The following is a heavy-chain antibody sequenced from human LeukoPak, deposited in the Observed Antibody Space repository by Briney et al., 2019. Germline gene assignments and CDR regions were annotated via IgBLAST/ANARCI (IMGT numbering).Heavy chain of an antibody. CDR1: GFTFSSYA. CDR3: ARDFNWGLAYFDY. D-gene: IGHD7-27*01. CDR2: ISGSGGST. J-gene: IGHJ4*02. V-gene: IGHV3-23*01. Sequence: GAPRLSCAASGFTFSSYAMSWVRQAPGKGLEWVSAISGSGGSTYYADSVKGRFTISRDNSKNTLYLQMNSLRAEDTAVYYCARDFNWGLAYFDYWGQGTLVTVSS.